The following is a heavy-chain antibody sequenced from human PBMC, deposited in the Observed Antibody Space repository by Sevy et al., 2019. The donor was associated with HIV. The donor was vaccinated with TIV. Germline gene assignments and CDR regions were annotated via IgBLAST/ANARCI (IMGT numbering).Heavy chain of an antibody. CDR2: IWYDGSNK. CDR1: GFTFSSYG. V-gene: IGHV3-33*01. CDR3: ARDPSVVVGATLDYFDY. D-gene: IGHD1-26*01. J-gene: IGHJ4*02. Sequence: GGSLRLSCAASGFTFSSYGMHWVRQAPGKGLGWVAVIWYDGSNKYYADSVKGRFTISRDNSKNTLYLQMNSLRAEDTAVYYCARDPSVVVGATLDYFDYWGQGTLVTVSS.